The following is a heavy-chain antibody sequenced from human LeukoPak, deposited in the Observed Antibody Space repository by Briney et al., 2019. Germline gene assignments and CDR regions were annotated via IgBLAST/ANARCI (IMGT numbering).Heavy chain of an antibody. D-gene: IGHD3-3*01. V-gene: IGHV4-34*01. Sequence: SETLSLTCAVYGGSFTDYYWNWIRQPPGKGLEWIGEINHSGITHYNPSLKSRVTISADTSKNQFSLKLNSVTAADTAVYYCAGRPIKIFEVVIRSRRHWFDPWGQGTLVTVSS. CDR1: GGSFTDYY. CDR2: INHSGIT. J-gene: IGHJ5*02. CDR3: AGRPIKIFEVVIRSRRHWFDP.